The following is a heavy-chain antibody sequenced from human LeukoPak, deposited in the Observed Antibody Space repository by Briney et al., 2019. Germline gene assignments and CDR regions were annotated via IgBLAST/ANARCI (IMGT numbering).Heavy chain of an antibody. J-gene: IGHJ4*02. CDR3: AREEKREYYFDY. CDR1: GGTFSSYA. D-gene: IGHD3-10*01. V-gene: IGHV1-69*01. CDR2: IIPIFGTA. Sequence: ASVKVSCKASGGTFSSYAISWVRQAPGQGPEWMGGIIPIFGTANYAQKFQGRVTITADESTSTAYMELSSLRSEDTAVYYCAREEKREYYFDYWGQGTLVTVSS.